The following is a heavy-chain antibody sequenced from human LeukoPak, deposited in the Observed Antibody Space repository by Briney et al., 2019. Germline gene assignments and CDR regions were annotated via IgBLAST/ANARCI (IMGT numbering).Heavy chain of an antibody. D-gene: IGHD3-22*01. Sequence: SETLSLTCAVAGGSISSDNWWRWVRQPPGKGLEWIGEIHHSGSTNYNPSLKSRVNISVDKSKSQFSLRLSSVTAADTAVYYCANRRFYDSTGYFSYWGQGTLVTVSS. V-gene: IGHV4-4*02. CDR1: GGSISSDNW. CDR3: ANRRFYDSTGYFSY. CDR2: IHHSGST. J-gene: IGHJ4*02.